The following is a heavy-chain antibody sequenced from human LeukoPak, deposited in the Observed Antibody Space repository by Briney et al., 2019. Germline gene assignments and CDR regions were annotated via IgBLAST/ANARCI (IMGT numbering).Heavy chain of an antibody. CDR2: ISYDGRNK. V-gene: IGHV3-30*04. J-gene: IGHJ6*02. CDR3: ERERSGPDGDYNIYYYYYYGMDV. Sequence: PGGSLRLSCAASGFTFSSYAMHWVRQAPGKGLEWVAVISYDGRNKYYADSVKGRFTISRDNSKNTLYLQMNSLRAEDTAVYYCERERSGPDGDYNIYYYYYYGMDVWGQGTTVTVSS. CDR1: GFTFSSYA. D-gene: IGHD4-17*01.